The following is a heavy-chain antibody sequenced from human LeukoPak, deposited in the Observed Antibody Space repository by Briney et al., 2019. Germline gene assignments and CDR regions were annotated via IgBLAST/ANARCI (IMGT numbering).Heavy chain of an antibody. Sequence: SEALSLTCSVSGGSISSSSYYWDWIRQSPGKGLEWIGTIYYSGSTYYNPSLKSRVAMSVDTSKNQLSLKMTSVTAADTAVYYCVRHEYRSSYFDYWGQGALVTVSS. D-gene: IGHD6-6*01. J-gene: IGHJ4*02. CDR2: IYYSGST. V-gene: IGHV4-39*01. CDR3: VRHEYRSSYFDY. CDR1: GGSISSSSYY.